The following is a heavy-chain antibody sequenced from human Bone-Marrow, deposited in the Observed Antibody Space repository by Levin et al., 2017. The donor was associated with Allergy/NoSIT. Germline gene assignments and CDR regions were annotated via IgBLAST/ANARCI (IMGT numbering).Heavy chain of an antibody. CDR3: ARDRGAGGNY. J-gene: IGHJ4*02. V-gene: IGHV4-4*02. CDR1: GGSISTNNW. Sequence: SETLSLTCAVSGGSISTNNWWSWVRQPPGKGLEWVGEIYNNGRTLYNPSLKSRLTISLDKAKNLLYVRLTSVTAADTAFYYCARDRGAGGNYWGQGTLVTVSS. CDR2: IYNNGRT. D-gene: IGHD6-19*01.